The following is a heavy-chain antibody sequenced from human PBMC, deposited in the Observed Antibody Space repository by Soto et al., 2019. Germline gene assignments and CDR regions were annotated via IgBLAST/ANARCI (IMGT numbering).Heavy chain of an antibody. CDR2: ISPKSGSI. CDR3: VKDRDSNSWPSRDV. Sequence: GASVKVSCKTSGYTFTRNGISWVRQAPGQGLEWMGWISPKSGSIKYAQKFQGRVIMTTDTSTSTAYMEVRSLRSGDTAVYYCVKDRDSNSWPSRDVWGPGTTVTVSS. D-gene: IGHD3-22*01. CDR1: GYTFTRNG. J-gene: IGHJ6*02. V-gene: IGHV1-18*01.